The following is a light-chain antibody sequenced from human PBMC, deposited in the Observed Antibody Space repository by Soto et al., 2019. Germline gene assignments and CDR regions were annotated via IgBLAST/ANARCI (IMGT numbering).Light chain of an antibody. J-gene: IGKJ2*01. Sequence: DIQMTQSPSTLSAYIGDTITLTCRASQSISNSLAWYQQKPGKAPKLLVYQASKLESGIPSRFSASASGTEFTLTISSLQRTDFATYYCQHYDRTSPYTFGQGTKLEIK. CDR2: QAS. V-gene: IGKV1-5*03. CDR1: QSISNS. CDR3: QHYDRTSPYT.